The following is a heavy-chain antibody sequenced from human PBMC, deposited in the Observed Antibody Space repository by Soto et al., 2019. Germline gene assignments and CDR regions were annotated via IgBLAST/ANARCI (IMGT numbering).Heavy chain of an antibody. Sequence: GGSLRLSCAASGFTFSSYAMHWVRQAPGKGLEWVAVISYDGSNKYYADSVKGRFTISRDNSKNTLYLQMNSLRAEDTAVYYCARVYYEPPGDYYYGMDVWGQGTTVTVSS. D-gene: IGHD3-22*01. J-gene: IGHJ6*02. V-gene: IGHV3-30-3*01. CDR2: ISYDGSNK. CDR3: ARVYYEPPGDYYYGMDV. CDR1: GFTFSSYA.